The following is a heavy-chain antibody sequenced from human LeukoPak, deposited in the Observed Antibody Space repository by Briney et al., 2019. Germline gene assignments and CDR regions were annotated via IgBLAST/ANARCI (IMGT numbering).Heavy chain of an antibody. Sequence: GGSLRLSCAASGFTFSSYEMNWVRQAPGRGLEWVSSSGDNTYYGDSVKGRFTISRDNSKNTVYLQMNNMRVDDTAVYYCARVAGWHWFDPWGQGTLVTVSS. CDR1: GFTFSSYE. D-gene: IGHD6-19*01. CDR2: SGDNT. CDR3: ARVAGWHWFDP. J-gene: IGHJ5*02. V-gene: IGHV3-23*01.